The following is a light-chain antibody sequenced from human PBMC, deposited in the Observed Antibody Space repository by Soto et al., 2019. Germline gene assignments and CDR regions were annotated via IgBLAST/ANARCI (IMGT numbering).Light chain of an antibody. V-gene: IGLV2-14*01. CDR2: EVT. J-gene: IGLJ1*01. CDR1: SSDVGGYDY. Sequence: QSALAQPASVSGSPGQSITTSCTGTSSDVGGYDYVSWYQQHPGTAPRLIIFEVTNRPSGVSNRFSGSKSGNTASQTISGLQADDEDDYYCTSYTSSSTKVFGTRTKVTV. CDR3: TSYTSSSTKV.